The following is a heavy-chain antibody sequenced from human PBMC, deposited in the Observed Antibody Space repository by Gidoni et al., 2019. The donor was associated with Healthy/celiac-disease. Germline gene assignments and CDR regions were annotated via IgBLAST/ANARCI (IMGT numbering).Heavy chain of an antibody. CDR1: GFTFSSYR. Sequence: EVQLVESGGGLVKPGGSLRLSGAASGFTFSSYRMNLVRQAPGKGLEWVSSISSSSSYIYYADSVKGRFTISRDKAKNSLYLKMNSLRAEDTAVYYCAREYYYDSGTPDYWGQGTLVTVSS. CDR2: ISSSSSYI. D-gene: IGHD3-22*01. V-gene: IGHV3-21*01. J-gene: IGHJ4*02. CDR3: AREYYYDSGTPDY.